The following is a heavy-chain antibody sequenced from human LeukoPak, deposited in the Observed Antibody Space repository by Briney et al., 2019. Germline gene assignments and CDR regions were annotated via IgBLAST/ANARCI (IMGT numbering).Heavy chain of an antibody. Sequence: PSETLSLTCTVSGGSISSYYWSWIRQPPGKGLEWIGYIYYSGSTNYNPSLKSRVTISVDTSKTQFSLKLSSVTAADTAVYYCARDSRYNEYYYYGMDVWGQGTTVTVS. J-gene: IGHJ6*02. CDR3: ARDSRYNEYYYYGMDV. D-gene: IGHD2/OR15-2a*01. CDR1: GGSISSYY. V-gene: IGHV4-59*01. CDR2: IYYSGST.